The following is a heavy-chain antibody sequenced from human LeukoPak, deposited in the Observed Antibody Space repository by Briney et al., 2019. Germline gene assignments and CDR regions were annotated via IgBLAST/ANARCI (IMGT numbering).Heavy chain of an antibody. D-gene: IGHD2-21*01. V-gene: IGHV1-18*01. J-gene: IGHJ5*02. CDR3: AGAVVVAGTTWFDP. CDR1: GYTFTSYD. Sequence: GASVKVSCKASGYTFTSYDINWVRQAPGQGLEWMGWISAYNGNTNYAQKFRGRVTMTTDTSTSTVYMELRSLRSDDTAAYYCAGAVVVAGTTWFDPWGQGTLVTVSS. CDR2: ISAYNGNT.